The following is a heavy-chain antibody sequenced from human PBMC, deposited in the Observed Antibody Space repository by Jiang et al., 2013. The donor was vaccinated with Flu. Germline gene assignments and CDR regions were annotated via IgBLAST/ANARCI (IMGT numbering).Heavy chain of an antibody. J-gene: IGHJ5*02. CDR3: ARAPYSSSGKWFDP. Sequence: IRQPPREGTGVDWVYLLQWEHQLQPSLKSRVTISVDTSKNQFSLKLSSVTAADTAVYYCARAPYSSSGKWFDPWGQGTLVTVSS. D-gene: IGHD6-6*01. CDR2: LLQWEH. V-gene: IGHV4-59*01.